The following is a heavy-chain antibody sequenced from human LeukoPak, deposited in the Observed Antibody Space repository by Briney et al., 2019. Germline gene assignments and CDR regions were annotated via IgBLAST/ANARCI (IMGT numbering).Heavy chain of an antibody. CDR2: INSDGSLT. D-gene: IGHD2-8*01. J-gene: IGHJ4*02. CDR3: ARTLYCSNGVCYILDY. Sequence: PGGSLRLSCPASGFTFSSYWMQWVRQAPGKGLVWVSRINSDGSLTSYADSVKGRFTISRDNAKNTLYLQMNSLRAGDTAVYYCARTLYCSNGVCYILDYWGQGTLLTVSS. CDR1: GFTFSSYW. V-gene: IGHV3-74*01.